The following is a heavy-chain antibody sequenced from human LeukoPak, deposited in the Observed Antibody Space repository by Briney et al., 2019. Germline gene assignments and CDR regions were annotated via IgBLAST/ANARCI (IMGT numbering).Heavy chain of an antibody. CDR1: GFTFSNYG. V-gene: IGHV3-23*01. CDR2: IIGSGAYT. D-gene: IGHD2-15*01. CDR3: ASRDPCSGDNCYGLGY. Sequence: GGSLRLSCAASGFTFSNYGMNWVRQAPGKGLEWVSGIIGSGAYTYNADSVKGRFTISRDNSKNTLYLQMNNLSAEDTAVYYCASRDPCSGDNCYGLGYWGQGILVAVSS. J-gene: IGHJ4*02.